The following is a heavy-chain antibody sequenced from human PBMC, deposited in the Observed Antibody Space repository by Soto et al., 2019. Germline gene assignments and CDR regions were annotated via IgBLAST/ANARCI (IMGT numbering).Heavy chain of an antibody. CDR2: IYWDDDK. CDR1: GFSLGTGVG. D-gene: IGHD3-3*01. Sequence: SGPTLVNPTQTLTLTCTFSGFSLGTGVGVGWIRQPPGKALEWLALIYWDDDKRYSPSLKTRLTITKDTSKNQVVLTMTNMDPEDTATYYCARGFYTYTGYFDYWGQGTLVTVSS. V-gene: IGHV2-5*02. J-gene: IGHJ4*02. CDR3: ARGFYTYTGYFDY.